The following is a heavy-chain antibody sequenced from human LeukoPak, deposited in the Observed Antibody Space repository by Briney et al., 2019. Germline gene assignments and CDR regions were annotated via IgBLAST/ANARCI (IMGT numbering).Heavy chain of an antibody. V-gene: IGHV3-33*06. CDR1: GFIFSGFG. D-gene: IGHD3-10*01. Sequence: GGTLRLSCAVSGFIFSGFGMQWLRQAPGKGGEGVAGIWYDGGKKNYRPSVEGRFTIYRDNNRNKLHLKRKSVRAEDTAVFYCSKETYYGSGCYYHIPDPFVIWGGGRMVTVCS. CDR2: IWYDGGKK. CDR3: SKETYYGSGCYYHIPDPFVI. J-gene: IGHJ3*02.